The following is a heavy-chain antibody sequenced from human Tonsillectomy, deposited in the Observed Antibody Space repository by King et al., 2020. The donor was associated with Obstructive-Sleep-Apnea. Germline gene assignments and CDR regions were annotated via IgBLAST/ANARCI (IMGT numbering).Heavy chain of an antibody. CDR1: GFRFGDYY. V-gene: IGHV3-11*01. CDR2: ISNYDGSGM. D-gene: IGHD3-16*02. J-gene: IGHJ6*02. CDR3: ARESWYGLEV. Sequence: VQLVESGGDLVRPGGSLRLSCVASGFRFGDYYMTWIRQAPGKGPEWVSSISNYDGSGMTYADSVKGRFTTSKDIAKRSLYLQMNSLRAEDTAVYYCARESWYGLEVWGHGTTVIVSS.